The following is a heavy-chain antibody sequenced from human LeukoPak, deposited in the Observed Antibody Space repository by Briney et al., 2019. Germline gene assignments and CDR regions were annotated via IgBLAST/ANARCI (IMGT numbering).Heavy chain of an antibody. CDR1: GFTFSSYS. D-gene: IGHD1-1*01. Sequence: GGSLRLSCAASGFTFSSYSMNWVRQAPGKGLEWVSSISSSSSYIYYADSVKGRFTISRDNAKNSLYLQMNSLRAEDTAMYYCARTKGVRPEDYWGQGTLVTVSS. CDR2: ISSSSSYI. CDR3: ARTKGVRPEDY. V-gene: IGHV3-21*01. J-gene: IGHJ4*02.